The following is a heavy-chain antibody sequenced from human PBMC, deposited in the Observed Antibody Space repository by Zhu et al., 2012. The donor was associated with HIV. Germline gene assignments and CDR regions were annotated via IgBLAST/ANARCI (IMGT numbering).Heavy chain of an antibody. CDR2: IYYSGST. CDR1: GDSMDNHF. V-gene: IGHV4-59*11. J-gene: IGHJ4*02. D-gene: IGHD2-15*01. CDR3: ARDRRGFGDRYYFDS. Sequence: QVQLQESGPGLVKPSETLSLTCSVSGDSMDNHFWGWIRQQHGKGLEWIGYIYYSGSTNYNPSFKSRLTISVDTSRNLFSLKLTSVTAADTAVYYCARDRRGFGDRYYFDSWGQGTLVSVSS.